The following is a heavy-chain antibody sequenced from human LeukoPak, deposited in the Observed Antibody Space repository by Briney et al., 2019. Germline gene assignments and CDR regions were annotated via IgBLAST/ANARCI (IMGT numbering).Heavy chain of an antibody. V-gene: IGHV4-39*07. Sequence: SETLSLTCTVSGGSISSSSYYWGWIRQPPGKGLEWIGSIYYSGSTYYNPSLKSRVTISVDTSKNQFSLKLSSVTAADTAVYYCARVAGGSYSSNYYYYYMDVWGKGTTVTVSS. J-gene: IGHJ6*03. CDR1: GGSISSSSYY. D-gene: IGHD6-13*01. CDR3: ARVAGGSYSSNYYYYYMDV. CDR2: IYYSGST.